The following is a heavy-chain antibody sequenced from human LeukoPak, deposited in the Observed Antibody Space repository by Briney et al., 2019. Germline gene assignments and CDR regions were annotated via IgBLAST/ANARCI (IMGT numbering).Heavy chain of an antibody. D-gene: IGHD3-16*02. Sequence: SETLSLTCVVSGYSISSGYYWGWVRQPPGKGLEWIGSIYHSGSTYYNPSLKSRVTILVDTSKNQFSLKPSSVTAADTAVYYCARDVTHYYVWESYRYDAFDIWGQGTMVTVSS. J-gene: IGHJ3*02. V-gene: IGHV4-38-2*02. CDR1: GYSISSGYY. CDR2: IYHSGST. CDR3: ARDVTHYYVWESYRYDAFDI.